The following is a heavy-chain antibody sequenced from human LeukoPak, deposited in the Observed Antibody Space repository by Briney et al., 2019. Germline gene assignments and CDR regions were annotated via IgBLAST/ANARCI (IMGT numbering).Heavy chain of an antibody. CDR1: GGSISSGGYY. J-gene: IGHJ3*02. D-gene: IGHD2-21*01. V-gene: IGHV4-31*03. CDR3: ARAEVIAMSRRAFDI. Sequence: PSQTLSLTCTVSGGSISSGGYYWSWIRQHPGKGLEWIGYIYYSGSTYYNPSLKSRVTISVDTSKNQSSLKLSSVTAADTAVYYCARAEVIAMSRRAFDIWGQGTMVTVSS. CDR2: IYYSGST.